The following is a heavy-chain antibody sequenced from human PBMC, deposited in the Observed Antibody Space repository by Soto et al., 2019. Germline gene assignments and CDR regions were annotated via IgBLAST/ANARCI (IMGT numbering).Heavy chain of an antibody. J-gene: IGHJ4*02. CDR2: TSFDGSSG. CDR3: SKSTPAVAGSFDY. V-gene: IGHV3-30*18. D-gene: IGHD6-19*01. CDR1: GFTFSSSG. Sequence: QVQLVESGGGVVQPGRSLRLSCAASGFTFSSSGMHWVRQAPGKGLEWVAVTSFDGSSGYYADSVRGRFTISRNNSNNTLYLQMHSLRAEDKAVYYYSKSTPAVAGSFDYWCQGTLVTVSS.